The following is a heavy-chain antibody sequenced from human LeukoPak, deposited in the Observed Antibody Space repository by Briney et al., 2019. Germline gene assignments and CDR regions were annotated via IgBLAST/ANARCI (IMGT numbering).Heavy chain of an antibody. J-gene: IGHJ4*02. Sequence: PGGSLRLSCAASGFTFSSYAVSWVRQAPGKGLEYVSAISSNGGSTYYANSVKGRFTISRDNSKNTLYLQMGSLRAEDMAVYYCAKWAYDSSADYWGQGTLVTVSS. CDR1: GFTFSSYA. V-gene: IGHV3-64*01. D-gene: IGHD3-22*01. CDR2: ISSNGGST. CDR3: AKWAYDSSADY.